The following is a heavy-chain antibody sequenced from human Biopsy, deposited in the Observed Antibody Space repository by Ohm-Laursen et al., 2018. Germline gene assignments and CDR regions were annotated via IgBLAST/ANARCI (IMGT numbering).Heavy chain of an antibody. CDR2: IYYSGST. Sequence: SETLSLTYTVSGGSISSDYWSWIRQTPGKGLEWIGYIYYSGSTNYNPSLKSRVTISVDTSKNQFSLRLNSVTAADTAVYYCARSYGYGDYRFDDWGQGTLVTVAS. CDR3: ARSYGYGDYRFDD. D-gene: IGHD4-11*01. CDR1: GGSISSDY. J-gene: IGHJ4*02. V-gene: IGHV4-59*01.